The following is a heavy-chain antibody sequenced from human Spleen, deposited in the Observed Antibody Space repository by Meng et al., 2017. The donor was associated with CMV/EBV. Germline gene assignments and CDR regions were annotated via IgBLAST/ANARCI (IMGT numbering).Heavy chain of an antibody. CDR1: GFTFSDYS. CDR3: TKGGGERVTFDAMDV. D-gene: IGHD2-21*02. CDR2: ISGNTGFI. V-gene: IGHV3-9*01. J-gene: IGHJ6*02. Sequence: GGSLRLSCAASGFTFSDYSMHWVRQAPGKGLEWVSGISGNTGFIGYADSVKGRFTISRDNAKKTLSLQINTLRPEDTALYYCTKGGGERVTFDAMDVWGQGTTVTVSS.